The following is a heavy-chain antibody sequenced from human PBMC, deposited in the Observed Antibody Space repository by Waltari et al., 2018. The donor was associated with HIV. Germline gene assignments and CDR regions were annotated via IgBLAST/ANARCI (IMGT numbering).Heavy chain of an antibody. J-gene: IGHJ4*02. CDR1: GFTFSSFG. CDR3: ASPFYSDSTTYYYGLDY. D-gene: IGHD3-22*01. Sequence: QVQLVESGGGVVQPGRSRRLSCAASGFTFSSFGMHWVRQAPGKGLEWVAIISNDGSSKYYAASVQGRFTISRDNSKNTLYLHMNSLRAEDTAVYYCASPFYSDSTTYYYGLDYWGQGTLVTVSS. CDR2: ISNDGSSK. V-gene: IGHV3-30-3*01.